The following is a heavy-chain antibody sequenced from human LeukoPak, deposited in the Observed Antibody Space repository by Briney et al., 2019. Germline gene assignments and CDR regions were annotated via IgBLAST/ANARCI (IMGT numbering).Heavy chain of an antibody. Sequence: PGGSLRLSCAASGFTFSSYAMSWVRQAPGKGLEWVSAISGSGGSTYYADSVKGRFTISRDNSKNTLYLQMNSLRAEDTAVYYCAKDPSYLWFGELSARFDPWGQGTLVTVSS. J-gene: IGHJ5*02. V-gene: IGHV3-23*01. D-gene: IGHD3-10*01. CDR2: ISGSGGST. CDR1: GFTFSSYA. CDR3: AKDPSYLWFGELSARFDP.